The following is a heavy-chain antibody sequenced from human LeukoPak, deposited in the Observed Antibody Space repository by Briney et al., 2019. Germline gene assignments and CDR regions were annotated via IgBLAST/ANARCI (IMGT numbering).Heavy chain of an antibody. V-gene: IGHV3-30-3*01. CDR3: ARVFLERLTSGYFDN. J-gene: IGHJ4*02. CDR1: GFTFGEYA. D-gene: IGHD3-3*01. Sequence: PGGFLRLSCAASGFTFGEYAMHWVRQAPGKGLEWVAVISYDGRQKFYGDSVKGRFTISRDNPKNTVYLQMNSLRNDDTAVYYCARVFLERLTSGYFDNWGQGNLVTVSP. CDR2: ISYDGRQK.